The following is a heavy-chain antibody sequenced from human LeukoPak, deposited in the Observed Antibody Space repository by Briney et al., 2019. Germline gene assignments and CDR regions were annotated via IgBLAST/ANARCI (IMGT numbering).Heavy chain of an antibody. J-gene: IGHJ3*02. CDR2: THYSGST. D-gene: IGHD2-21*02. Sequence: SQTLSLTCTVSGGSISSGSYHWSWIRQPPGKGLEYIGYTHYSGSTNYNPSLKSRVTISLDTSGNQFSLKLSSVTAADTAVYYCASGYCGGACQLGGVDMWGQGTMVTVSS. V-gene: IGHV4-61*01. CDR1: GGSISSGSYH. CDR3: ASGYCGGACQLGGVDM.